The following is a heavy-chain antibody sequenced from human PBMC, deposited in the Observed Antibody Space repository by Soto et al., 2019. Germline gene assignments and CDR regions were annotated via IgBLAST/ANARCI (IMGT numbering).Heavy chain of an antibody. CDR1: GGTFGSYA. CDR2: IIPVSGAA. Sequence: HVQLVQSGAEVNKPGSSVKVSCKASGGTFGSYAFSWVRQSPGQGLEWMGGIIPVSGAAPYAQKFQGRVTITADESTSTAYMELSSLRSQDTAVYYCATALGCRSTSSTRDYWGQGTRVIVSS. D-gene: IGHD2-2*01. J-gene: IGHJ4*02. V-gene: IGHV1-69*01. CDR3: ATALGCRSTSSTRDY.